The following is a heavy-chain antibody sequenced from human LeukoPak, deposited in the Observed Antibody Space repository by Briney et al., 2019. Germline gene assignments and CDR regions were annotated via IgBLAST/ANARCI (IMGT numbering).Heavy chain of an antibody. J-gene: IGHJ4*02. D-gene: IGHD5-12*01. Sequence: SETLSLTCTVSGGSLSNYYWSWIRQAAGKGLEWIGRLYSGGSADYNPSLKSRVTMSVDTSKNQFSLKLSSVTAADTAVYYCARVYSGYDLPGSLANYYFDYWGQGTLVTVSS. CDR2: LYSGGSA. V-gene: IGHV4-4*07. CDR1: GGSLSNYY. CDR3: ARVYSGYDLPGSLANYYFDY.